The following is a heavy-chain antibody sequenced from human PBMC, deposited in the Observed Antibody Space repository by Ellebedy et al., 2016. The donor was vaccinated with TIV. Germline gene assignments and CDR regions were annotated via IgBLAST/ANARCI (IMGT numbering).Heavy chain of an antibody. J-gene: IGHJ4*02. CDR3: AKDGGGAAANT. CDR2: ISGSTGPI. Sequence: GGSLRLSXAASGLNLSDYTMNWVRQAPGKGLEWISYISGSTGPIHYADSVKGRFTISRDNSKNTLHLQMNSLRIEDTAMYYCAKDGGGAAANTWGQGTLVTVSS. D-gene: IGHD6-13*01. V-gene: IGHV3-48*01. CDR1: GLNLSDYT.